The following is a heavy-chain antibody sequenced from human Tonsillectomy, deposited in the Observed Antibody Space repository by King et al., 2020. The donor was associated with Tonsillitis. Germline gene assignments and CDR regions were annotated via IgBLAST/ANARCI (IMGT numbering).Heavy chain of an antibody. V-gene: IGHV3-30*18. CDR2: ISYDGSNK. J-gene: IGHJ5*02. CDR1: GSTFSSYG. Sequence: VQLVESGGGVVQPGRSLRLSCAASGSTFSSYGMHWVRQAPGKGLEWVAVISYDGSNKYYADSVKGRFTISRDNSKNTLYLQMNSLRAEDTAVYYCAKDKGYCSGGTCFPFDPWGKGTLVTVSS. CDR3: AKDKGYCSGGTCFPFDP. D-gene: IGHD2-15*01.